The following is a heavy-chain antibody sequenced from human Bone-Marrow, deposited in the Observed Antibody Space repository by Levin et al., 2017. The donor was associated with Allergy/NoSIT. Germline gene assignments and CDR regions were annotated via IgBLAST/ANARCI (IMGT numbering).Heavy chain of an antibody. CDR3: AAMYTTRHKKTRLFDY. CDR1: SGSVSSFY. J-gene: IGHJ4*02. V-gene: IGHV4-59*02. D-gene: IGHD2-8*01. Sequence: SETLSLTCTMSSGSVSSFYCGWIRQPPGKGLEWIGNTLYTGSSNYNPSLQSRVIIAVETSKNQFSLHLTSVTAADTAVYYCAAMYTTRHKKTRLFDYWGQGILVTVSS. CDR2: TLYTGSS.